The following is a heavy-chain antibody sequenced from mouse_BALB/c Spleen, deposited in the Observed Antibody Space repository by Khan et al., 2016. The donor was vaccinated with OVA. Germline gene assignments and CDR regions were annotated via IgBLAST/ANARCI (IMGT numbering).Heavy chain of an antibody. J-gene: IGHJ2*01. V-gene: IGHV1S132*01. Sequence: QVQLQQSGAELVRPGASVKLSCKTSGYIFTSYWIHWVKQRSGQGLEWIARIYPGTDNTYYNQNFKDKATLTADKSSSTAYMQLSSLKSEDSAVYFCAREEALYNFNYWGQGTTRTVSS. CDR1: GYIFTSYW. D-gene: IGHD3-2*02. CDR2: IYPGTDNT. CDR3: AREEALYNFNY.